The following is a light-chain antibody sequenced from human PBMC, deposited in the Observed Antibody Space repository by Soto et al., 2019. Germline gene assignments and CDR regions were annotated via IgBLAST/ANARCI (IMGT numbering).Light chain of an antibody. V-gene: IGLV1-44*01. CDR3: AAWDDSLNGHWV. CDR2: SYN. CDR1: SSNIGTNP. Sequence: QSVLTQPPSASGTPGQSVTISCSGSSSNIGTNPVNWYQQLPGTSPKLLIYSYNHRPSGVPDRLSGSKSGTSASLAISGLQSEDEGDYYCAAWDDSLNGHWVFGGGTKVTVL. J-gene: IGLJ3*02.